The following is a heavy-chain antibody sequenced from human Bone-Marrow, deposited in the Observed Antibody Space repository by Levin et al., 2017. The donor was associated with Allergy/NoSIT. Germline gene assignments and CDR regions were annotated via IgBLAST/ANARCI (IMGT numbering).Heavy chain of an antibody. Sequence: VSGPTLVKPTQTLTLTCTVSGFSLTTSGLGVAWIRQPPGKALEWLAFIYWNDDKRYSPSLTSRLTITKDTSKNQVVLRMTNVDPLDTATYYCARRLGPYDHAPWFDPWGQGTLVTVSS. CDR1: GFSLTTSGLG. CDR3: ARRLGPYDHAPWFDP. D-gene: IGHD3-3*01. V-gene: IGHV2-5*01. CDR2: IYWNDDK. J-gene: IGHJ5*02.